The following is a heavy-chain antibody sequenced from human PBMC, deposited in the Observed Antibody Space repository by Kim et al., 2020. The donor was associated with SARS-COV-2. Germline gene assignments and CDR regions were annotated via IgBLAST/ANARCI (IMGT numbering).Heavy chain of an antibody. CDR2: IYYSGST. CDR3: ARSEGRASWQQFDY. CDR1: SDSISSYY. V-gene: IGHV4-59*01. D-gene: IGHD2-2*01. J-gene: IGHJ4*02. Sequence: SETLSLTCSVSSDSISSYYCSWIRQLPGKGLEWLGYIYYSGSTDYNPSLKTRVTISWDTSKNQFSLDLTSVTDADTAVYYCARSEGRASWQQFDYWGPGLLVTVSS.